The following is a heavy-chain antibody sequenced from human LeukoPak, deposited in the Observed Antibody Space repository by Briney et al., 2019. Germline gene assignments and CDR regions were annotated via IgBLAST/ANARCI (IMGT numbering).Heavy chain of an antibody. Sequence: GGSLRLSCASSGFTVSSNYMSWVRQAPGKGLEWVSVIYSGGSTYYADSVKGRFTISRDNSKNTLYLQMNSLRAEDTAVYYCARNGYSYGYGFDYWGQGTLVTVSS. CDR1: GFTVSSNY. D-gene: IGHD5-18*01. CDR2: IYSGGST. J-gene: IGHJ4*02. CDR3: ARNGYSYGYGFDY. V-gene: IGHV3-53*01.